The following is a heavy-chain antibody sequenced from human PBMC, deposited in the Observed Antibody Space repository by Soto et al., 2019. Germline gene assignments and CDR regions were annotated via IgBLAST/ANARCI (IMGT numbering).Heavy chain of an antibody. V-gene: IGHV1-69*13. Sequence: SSVKVSCKASGGTFSSYAISWVRQAPGQGLEWMGGIIPIFGTANYAQKFQGRVTITADESTRTAYMELSSLRSEDTAVYYCARDSGTGLGGVIPQNGMDGWGQGTTVTVS. D-gene: IGHD3-3*01. J-gene: IGHJ6*02. CDR3: ARDSGTGLGGVIPQNGMDG. CDR1: GGTFSSYA. CDR2: IIPIFGTA.